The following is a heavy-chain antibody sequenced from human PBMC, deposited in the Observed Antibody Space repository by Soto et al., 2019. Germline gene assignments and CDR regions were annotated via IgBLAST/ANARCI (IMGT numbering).Heavy chain of an antibody. V-gene: IGHV3-23*01. D-gene: IGHD2-2*01. CDR3: AKHSTSPLGYFDY. J-gene: IGHJ4*02. Sequence: GGSLRLSCAVSGFTFSNYAMSWVRQAPGKGLERVSGITGSGGSTYYADSVKGRFTISRDNSKNTLYLQMNSLRAEDTATYYCAKHSTSPLGYFDYWGQGSLVTVSS. CDR1: GFTFSNYA. CDR2: ITGSGGST.